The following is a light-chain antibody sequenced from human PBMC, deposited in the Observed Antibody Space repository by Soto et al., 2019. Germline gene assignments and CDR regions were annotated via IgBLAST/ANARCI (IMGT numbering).Light chain of an antibody. CDR2: EVS. Sequence: QSALTQPASVSGSPGQSITISCTGTSRDLRGYNYVSWYQHHPGKAPKLMIYEVSNRPSGVSNRFSGSKSGNTASLTISGLQAEDEADYYCSSYTSTSALYVFGTGTKLTVL. CDR3: SSYTSTSALYV. CDR1: SRDLRGYNY. J-gene: IGLJ1*01. V-gene: IGLV2-14*01.